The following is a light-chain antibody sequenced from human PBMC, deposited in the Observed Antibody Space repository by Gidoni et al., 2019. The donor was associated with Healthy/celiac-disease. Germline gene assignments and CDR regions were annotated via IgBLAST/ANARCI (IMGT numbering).Light chain of an antibody. Sequence: QSVLTQPPSASGTPGQRVTIAFSGSSSNIGSNTVNWYQPLPGTAPKLLIYSNNQRPSGVPDRFSGSKSGTSASLAISGLQSEDEADYYCAAWDDSLNGVVFGGGTKLTVL. CDR2: SNN. CDR1: SSNIGSNT. J-gene: IGLJ2*01. CDR3: AAWDDSLNGVV. V-gene: IGLV1-44*01.